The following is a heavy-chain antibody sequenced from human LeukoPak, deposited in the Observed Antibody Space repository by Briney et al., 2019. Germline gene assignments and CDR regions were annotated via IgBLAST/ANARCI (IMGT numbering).Heavy chain of an antibody. CDR3: ARPGHSYYYYMDV. J-gene: IGHJ6*03. Sequence: SETLSLTCTVSGGSISSSSYYWGWIRQPPGKGLEWIGTIYYSGTTYYNPSLKSRVTISADTSKNHFSLKLSSVTAADTAVYYCARPGHSYYYYMDVWGKGTTVTVSS. V-gene: IGHV4-39*02. CDR2: IYYSGTT. D-gene: IGHD1-1*01. CDR1: GGSISSSSYY.